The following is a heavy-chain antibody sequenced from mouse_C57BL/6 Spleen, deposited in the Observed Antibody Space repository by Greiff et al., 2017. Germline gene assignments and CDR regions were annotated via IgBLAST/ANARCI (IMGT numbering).Heavy chain of an antibody. CDR2: ISSGISTI. CDR1: GFTFSDYG. J-gene: IGHJ2*01. V-gene: IGHV5-17*01. Sequence: EVQVVESGGGLVKPGGSLKLSCAASGFTFSDYGMHWVRQAPEKGLEWVAYISSGISTIYYADTVKGRFTISRDNAKNTLFLQMTSLRSEDTAVYYCARGARTTPDYWGQGTTLTVSS. CDR3: ARGARTTPDY. D-gene: IGHD2-12*01.